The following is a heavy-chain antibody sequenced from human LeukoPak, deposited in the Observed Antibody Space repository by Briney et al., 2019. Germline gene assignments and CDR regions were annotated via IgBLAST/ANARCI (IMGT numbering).Heavy chain of an antibody. D-gene: IGHD1-26*01. J-gene: IGHJ4*02. CDR3: ASAKVGATGLFDY. V-gene: IGHV4-34*01. CDR1: GGSFSGYY. Sequence: PSETLSLTCAVYGGSFSGYYWSWIRQPPGKGLEWIGEINHSGSTNYNPSLESRVTISVDTSKNQFSLKLSSVTAADTAVYYCASAKVGATGLFDYWGQGTLVTVSS. CDR2: INHSGST.